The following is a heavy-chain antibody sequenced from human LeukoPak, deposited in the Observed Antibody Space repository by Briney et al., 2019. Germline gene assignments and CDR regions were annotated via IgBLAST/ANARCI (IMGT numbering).Heavy chain of an antibody. Sequence: GGSLRLSCSASGFTFSSYAMHWVRQAPGKGLEYVSAISSNGGSTYYADSVKGRFTISRDNSKNSLYLQMNSLRAEDTAVYYCARKYCSSTSCLIDNWGQGTLVTVSS. V-gene: IGHV3-64*04. CDR3: ARKYCSSTSCLIDN. J-gene: IGHJ4*02. CDR1: GFTFSSYA. CDR2: ISSNGGST. D-gene: IGHD2-2*01.